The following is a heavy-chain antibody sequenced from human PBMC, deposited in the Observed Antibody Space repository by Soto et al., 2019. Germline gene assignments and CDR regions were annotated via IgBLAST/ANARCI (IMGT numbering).Heavy chain of an antibody. CDR3: VGGPNWNYYYYGVDV. CDR2: IHTSGST. J-gene: IGHJ6*02. D-gene: IGHD1-20*01. CDR1: GGSISSFS. Sequence: NPSETLSLTCTVSGGSISSFSWGWIRQPAGKGLEWIGLIHTSGSTNYNPSLSGRVAMSVDTSKNQFSLNLSSVTAADTAVYFCVGGPNWNYYYYGVDVWGQGTTVTVSS. V-gene: IGHV4-4*07.